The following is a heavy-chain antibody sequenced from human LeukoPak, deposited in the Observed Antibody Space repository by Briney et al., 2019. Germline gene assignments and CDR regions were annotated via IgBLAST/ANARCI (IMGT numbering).Heavy chain of an antibody. Sequence: GRSLRLSCAASGFTFSSYAMHWVRQAPGKGLEWVAVISYDGSNKYYADSVKGRFTISRDDSKNTLYLQMNSLRAEDTAVYYCARVEATVTLYYYYMDVWGKGTTVTVSS. CDR3: ARVEATVTLYYYYMDV. V-gene: IGHV3-30*04. CDR1: GFTFSSYA. J-gene: IGHJ6*03. CDR2: ISYDGSNK. D-gene: IGHD4-17*01.